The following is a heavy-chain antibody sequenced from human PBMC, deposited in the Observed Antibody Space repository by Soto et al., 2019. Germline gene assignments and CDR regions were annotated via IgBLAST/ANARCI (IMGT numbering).Heavy chain of an antibody. CDR3: ARYSPGGYGDYADYYYGMDV. CDR2: IWYDGSNK. Sequence: GGSLRLSCAASGFTFSSYGMHWVRQAPGKGLEWVAVIWYDGSNKYYADSVKGRFTISRDNSKNTLYLQMNSLRAEDTAVYYCARYSPGGYGDYADYYYGMDVWGQGTTVTVSS. D-gene: IGHD4-17*01. J-gene: IGHJ6*02. V-gene: IGHV3-33*01. CDR1: GFTFSSYG.